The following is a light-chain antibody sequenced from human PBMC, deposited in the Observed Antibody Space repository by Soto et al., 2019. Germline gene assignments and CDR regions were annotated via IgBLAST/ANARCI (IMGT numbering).Light chain of an antibody. V-gene: IGKV3-11*01. CDR2: DAS. J-gene: IGKJ4*01. Sequence: EIVLTQSPATLSLSPGEIATLSCRASQSISSILAWYQQKRGQAPRLLIYDASNRATGIPVRFSGSGSGTDFTLTISSLGPEDFAVYYCQQRSNWPLTFGGGTKVEIK. CDR1: QSISSI. CDR3: QQRSNWPLT.